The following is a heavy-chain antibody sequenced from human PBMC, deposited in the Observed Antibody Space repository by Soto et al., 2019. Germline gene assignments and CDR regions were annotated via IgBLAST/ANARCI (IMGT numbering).Heavy chain of an antibody. D-gene: IGHD2-2*02. J-gene: IGHJ4*02. CDR2: IYYSGST. CDR3: ARDEYCSSTSCYTGLDY. CDR1: GGSISSYY. V-gene: IGHV4-59*01. Sequence: SETLSLTCTVSGGSISSYYWGWIRQPPGKGLEWIGYIYYSGSTNYNPSLRSRVTISVDTSKNQFSLKLSSVTAADTAVYYCARDEYCSSTSCYTGLDYWGQGTLVTVSS.